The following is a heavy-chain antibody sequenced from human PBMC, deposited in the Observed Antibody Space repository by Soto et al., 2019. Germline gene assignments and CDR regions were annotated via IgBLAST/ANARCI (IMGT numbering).Heavy chain of an antibody. Sequence: PGGSPRLSCVASGFTLSDDSLNCVRKAPGKGLEWLSYIGGDSAYIYYADSDRGRFTNSRDNAENSLYLQMDNLRDEHTALYYCARQVYTVVTSIAFGGQGNLVSVAT. D-gene: IGHD3-16*01. CDR2: IGGDSAYI. J-gene: IGHJ4*02. CDR3: ARQVYTVVTSIAF. V-gene: IGHV3-48*02. CDR1: GFTLSDDS.